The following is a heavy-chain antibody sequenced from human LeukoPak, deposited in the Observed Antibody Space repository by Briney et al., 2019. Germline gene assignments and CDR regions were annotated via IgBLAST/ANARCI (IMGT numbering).Heavy chain of an antibody. V-gene: IGHV4-59*01. Sequence: SETLSLTCTVSGGSITSYYVSWIRQPPGKGLEWIGYISYTGSTDYNPSLKSRVTISVDMSKNQFSLKVSSVTAADTAVYYCARGSFYFDSWGQGTLVTVSS. CDR1: GGSITSYY. J-gene: IGHJ4*02. CDR2: ISYTGST. CDR3: ARGSFYFDS.